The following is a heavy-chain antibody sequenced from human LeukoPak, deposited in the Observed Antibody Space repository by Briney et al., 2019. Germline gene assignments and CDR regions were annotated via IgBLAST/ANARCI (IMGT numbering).Heavy chain of an antibody. D-gene: IGHD3-10*01. V-gene: IGHV4-34*01. Sequence: SETLSLTCAVYSGSFSGYYWSWIRQPPGKGLEWIGEINHSGSTNYNPSLESRVTISFDTSKNQFSLKLSSVTAADTAVYYCARHGTYYYAFDIWGQGTMVTVSS. CDR2: INHSGST. CDR3: ARHGTYYYAFDI. CDR1: SGSFSGYY. J-gene: IGHJ3*02.